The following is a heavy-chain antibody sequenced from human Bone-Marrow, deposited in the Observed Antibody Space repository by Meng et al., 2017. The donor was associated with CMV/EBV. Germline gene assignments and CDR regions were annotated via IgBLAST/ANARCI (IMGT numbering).Heavy chain of an antibody. CDR1: GFTFSSYE. J-gene: IGHJ4*02. CDR3: ASWYSGSYY. D-gene: IGHD1-26*01. Sequence: GESLKISCAASGFTFSSYEMNWVRQAPGKGLEWVSSISSSSSYIYYADSVKGRFTISRDNSKNTLYLQMNSLRAEDTAVYYCASWYSGSYYWGQGTLVTVSS. CDR2: ISSSSSYI. V-gene: IGHV3-21*01.